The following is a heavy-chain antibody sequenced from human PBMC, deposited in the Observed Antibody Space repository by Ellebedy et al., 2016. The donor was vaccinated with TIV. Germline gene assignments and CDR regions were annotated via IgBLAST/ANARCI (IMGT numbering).Heavy chain of an antibody. CDR1: GGSFSGYY. CDR2: INHSGST. CDR3: ARGFMYYYGLGHYGMDV. J-gene: IGHJ6*02. Sequence: SETLSLTCAVYGGSFSGYYWSWIRQPPGKGLEWIGEINHSGSTNYNPSPKSRVTISVDTSMNQFSLKLSSVTAADTAVYYCARGFMYYYGLGHYGMDVWGQGTTVTVSS. D-gene: IGHD3-10*01. V-gene: IGHV4-34*01.